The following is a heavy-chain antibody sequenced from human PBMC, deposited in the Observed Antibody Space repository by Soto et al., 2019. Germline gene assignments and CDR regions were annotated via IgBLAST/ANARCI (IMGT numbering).Heavy chain of an antibody. CDR2: ISAYNGNT. J-gene: IGHJ4*02. D-gene: IGHD1-26*01. CDR1: GYTFTNYG. V-gene: IGHV1-18*01. CDR3: ARFSGSYHGGY. Sequence: QVQLVQSGAEVKKPGASVKVSCKASGYTFTNYGISWVRQAPGQGLEWMGWISAYNGNTKYAQKLQGRVTMTTDTPTSTADMELRSLRSDDTAVYYCARFSGSYHGGYWGQGTLVTVSS.